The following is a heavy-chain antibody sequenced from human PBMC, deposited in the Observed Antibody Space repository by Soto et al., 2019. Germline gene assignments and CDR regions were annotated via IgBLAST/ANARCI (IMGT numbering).Heavy chain of an antibody. CDR1: GGSISSSSYY. D-gene: IGHD5-12*01. J-gene: IGHJ4*02. CDR3: ATQSIVATIDC. V-gene: IGHV4-39*01. CDR2: IYYSEST. Sequence: QLQLQESGPGLVKPSETLSLICTVSGGSISSSSYYWGWIRQPPGKGLEWIGSIYYSESTHYNPSLKSRVTLSIDTSKNQFSLKLYSVTSADTAVYYCATQSIVATIDCWGQGTLVTVSS.